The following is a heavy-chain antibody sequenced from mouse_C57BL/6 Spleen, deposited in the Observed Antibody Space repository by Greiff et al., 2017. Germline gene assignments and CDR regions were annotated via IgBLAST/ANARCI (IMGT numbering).Heavy chain of an antibody. J-gene: IGHJ4*01. CDR3: AKGELRDYAMDY. CDR2: ISYDGSN. Sequence: EVQLQESGPGLVKPSQSLSLTCSVTGYSITSGYYWNWIRQFPGNKLEWMGYISYDGSNNYNPSLKNRISITRDTSKNQFFLKLNSVTTEDTATYYCAKGELRDYAMDYWGQGTSVTVSS. CDR1: GYSITSGYY. D-gene: IGHD2-4*01. V-gene: IGHV3-6*01.